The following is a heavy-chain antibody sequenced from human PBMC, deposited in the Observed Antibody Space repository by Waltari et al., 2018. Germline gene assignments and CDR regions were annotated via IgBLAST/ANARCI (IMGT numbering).Heavy chain of an antibody. CDR1: GFTFSSYA. Sequence: LRLSCAASGFTFSSYAMSWVRQAPGKGLEWVSAISGSGGSTYYADSVKGRFTISRDNSKNTLYLQMNSLRAEDTAVYYCAKVHYGDYVYYFDYWGQGTLVTVSS. CDR3: AKVHYGDYVYYFDY. V-gene: IGHV3-23*01. D-gene: IGHD4-17*01. J-gene: IGHJ4*02. CDR2: ISGSGGST.